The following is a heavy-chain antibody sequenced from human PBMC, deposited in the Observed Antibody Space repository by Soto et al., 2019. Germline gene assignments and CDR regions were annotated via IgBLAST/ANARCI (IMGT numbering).Heavy chain of an antibody. D-gene: IGHD6-6*01. V-gene: IGHV1-18*01. Sequence: QVQLVQSGAEVKKPGASVKVSCKASGYTFTSYGISWVRQAPGQGLEWMGWISAYNGNTNYAQKLQGRVTMTTDTSTSTAYMELRSLRSDVTAVYYCARRGEKYRPNGESVWFDPWGQGTLVTVSS. J-gene: IGHJ5*02. CDR2: ISAYNGNT. CDR3: ARRGEKYRPNGESVWFDP. CDR1: GYTFTSYG.